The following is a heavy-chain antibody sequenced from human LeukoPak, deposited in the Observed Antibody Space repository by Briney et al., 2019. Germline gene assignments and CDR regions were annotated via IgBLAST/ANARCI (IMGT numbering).Heavy chain of an antibody. Sequence: SETLSLTCTVSGGSISSSSYYWGWIRQPPGTGLEWIGSIYYSGSTYYNPSLKSRVTISVDTSKNQFSLKLSSVTAADTAVYYCATRMRWDGSYGGDFDYWGQGTLVTVSS. CDR1: GGSISSSSYY. CDR3: ATRMRWDGSYGGDFDY. J-gene: IGHJ4*02. D-gene: IGHD4-23*01. V-gene: IGHV4-39*07. CDR2: IYYSGST.